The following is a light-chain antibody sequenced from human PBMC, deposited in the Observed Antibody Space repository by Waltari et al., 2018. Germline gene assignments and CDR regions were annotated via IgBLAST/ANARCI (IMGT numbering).Light chain of an antibody. CDR2: GAS. CDR1: QSLTKSY. Sequence: RASQSLTKSYVALYQQKPGQAPTLLIYGASSRAAGIPDRFSGSGSETDVTLTISRLEPEDFAVYYCQQYGSSVLYTFSQGTKLEIK. J-gene: IGKJ2*01. CDR3: QQYGSSVLYT. V-gene: IGKV3-20*01.